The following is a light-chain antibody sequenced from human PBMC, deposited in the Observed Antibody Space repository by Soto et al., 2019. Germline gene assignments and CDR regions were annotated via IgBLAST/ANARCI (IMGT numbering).Light chain of an antibody. CDR3: QYTDSFPLIT. J-gene: IGKJ5*01. Sequence: DIKMTQSPSFVSASVGDRVTITCRASQAISNWVAWYQQKPGKAPNLLIYAASSLYSGVPSRFSGSGSGTDFTLTITSLQPEDFATYYCQYTDSFPLITFGQGTRLEIK. CDR2: AAS. V-gene: IGKV1-12*01. CDR1: QAISNW.